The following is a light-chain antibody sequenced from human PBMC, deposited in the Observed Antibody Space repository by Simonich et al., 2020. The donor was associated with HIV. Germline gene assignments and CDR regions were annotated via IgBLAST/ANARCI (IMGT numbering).Light chain of an antibody. CDR3: QQYSKWSKT. V-gene: IGKV3-15*01. Sequence: IVMTQSPASLSVSPGKRATLSCRASQSVSSTLAWYQQKAGQAPMLLIYGASTRATGIPARFSGSGSGTEFTLTISSMQSEDFAVYYCQQYSKWSKTFGQGTKVEIK. CDR2: GAS. J-gene: IGKJ1*01. CDR1: QSVSST.